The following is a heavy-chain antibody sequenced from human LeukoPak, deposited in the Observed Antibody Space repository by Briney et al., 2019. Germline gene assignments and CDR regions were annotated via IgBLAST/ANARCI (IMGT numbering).Heavy chain of an antibody. CDR1: GYTFTGYY. CDR2: INPNSGGT. V-gene: IGHV1-2*02. J-gene: IGHJ4*02. D-gene: IGHD1-26*01. Sequence: ASVKVSCKPSGYTFTGYYIHWVRQASGQGLEWVAWINPNSGGTKYSQQFQGRVTLTRDTSISTVYMELSRLTSDDTAVYYCARGHSDIWYSLGHWGQGTLVTVSA. CDR3: ARGHSDIWYSLGH.